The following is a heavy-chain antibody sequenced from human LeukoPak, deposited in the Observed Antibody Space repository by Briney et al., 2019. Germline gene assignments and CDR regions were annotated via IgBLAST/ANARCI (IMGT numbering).Heavy chain of an antibody. J-gene: IGHJ5*02. Sequence: ASVKVSCKVSGYTLTELSMHWVRQAPGRGLEWMGGFDPEDGETIYAQKFQGRVTMTEDTSTDRAYMELSSLRSEDTAVYYCATGTLSGSYWGNWFDPWGPGTLVTVSS. CDR1: GYTLTELS. CDR3: ATGTLSGSYWGNWFDP. V-gene: IGHV1-24*01. D-gene: IGHD1-26*01. CDR2: FDPEDGET.